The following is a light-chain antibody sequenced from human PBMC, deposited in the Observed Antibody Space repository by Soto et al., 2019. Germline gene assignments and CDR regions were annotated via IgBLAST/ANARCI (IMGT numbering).Light chain of an antibody. V-gene: IGKV3-11*01. CDR2: DAS. CDR1: HSLGTK. Sequence: EIVLTQSPATLSVSEVETAPLXCRASHSLGTKLAWYQQKPGQAPRLLIYDASNRATGIPARFSGSGSGTDFTLTISSLEPEDFAVYYCQQRSNWPPTFGQGTRLEI. J-gene: IGKJ5*01. CDR3: QQRSNWPPT.